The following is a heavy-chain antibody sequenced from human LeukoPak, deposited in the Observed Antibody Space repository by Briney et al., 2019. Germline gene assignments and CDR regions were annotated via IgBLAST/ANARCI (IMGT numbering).Heavy chain of an antibody. CDR1: GFTFSSYA. V-gene: IGHV3-23*01. Sequence: GGSLRLSCAASGFTFSSYAMSWVRQAPGRGLEWVSAISGSGGSTYYADSVKGRFTISRDNAKNSLYLQMNSLRAEDTALYYCAKDYGVGSGSYWGYDYWGQGTLVTVSS. J-gene: IGHJ4*02. D-gene: IGHD3-10*01. CDR2: ISGSGGST. CDR3: AKDYGVGSGSYWGYDY.